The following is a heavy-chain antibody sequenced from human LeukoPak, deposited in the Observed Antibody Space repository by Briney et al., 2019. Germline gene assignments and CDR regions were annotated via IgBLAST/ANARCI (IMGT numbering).Heavy chain of an antibody. J-gene: IGHJ4*02. CDR1: GFIFSSYG. CDR3: ARWVGAAGFDY. V-gene: IGHV3-33*01. Sequence: GRSLRLSCAASGFIFSSYGMHWVRQAPGKGLEWVAVIWYDGSNKYYADSVKGRFSISRDNSKNTLYLQMNSLRAEDTAVYYCARWVGAAGFDYWGQGTLVTASS. D-gene: IGHD2-15*01. CDR2: IWYDGSNK.